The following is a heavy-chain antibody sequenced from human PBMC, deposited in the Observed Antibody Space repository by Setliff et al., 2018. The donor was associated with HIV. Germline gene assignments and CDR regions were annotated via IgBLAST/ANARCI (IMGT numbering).Heavy chain of an antibody. CDR3: ARGGGIRDAFDV. D-gene: IGHD3-16*01. J-gene: IGHJ3*01. CDR1: GDSINSGGYY. V-gene: IGHV4-31*03. Sequence: LSLTCTVSGDSINSGGYYWTWIRQHPGKGLEWNGYIYNSGNTSYNPSLKSRLTISLDTSKNQFSLKLSSVTAADTAVYYCARGGGIRDAFDVWGQGTLVTVSS. CDR2: IYNSGNT.